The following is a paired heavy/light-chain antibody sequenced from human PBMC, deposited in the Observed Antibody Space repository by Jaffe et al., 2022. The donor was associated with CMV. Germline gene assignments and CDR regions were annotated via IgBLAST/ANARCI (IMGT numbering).Heavy chain of an antibody. D-gene: IGHD3-22*01. V-gene: IGHV1-18*01. CDR1: GYTFTNYG. CDR2: ISGYRGNT. Sequence: QVQLVQSGAEVKKPGASVKVSCKASGYTFTNYGVIWVRQAPGQGLEWMGWISGYRGNTNYAQKVQGRITMTTDTPTSTAYMELRGLRADDTAVYYCARVRYHYDRSNYAGVWSEADYWGQGTLVTVSS. J-gene: IGHJ4*02. CDR3: ARVRYHYDRSNYAGVWSEADY.
Light chain of an antibody. CDR1: QGISNY. J-gene: IGKJ4*01. CDR2: AAS. Sequence: DIQMTQSPSSLSASIGDRVTITCRASQGISNYLAWYQQQPGKVPKLLIYAASTLQSGVPSRFSGSGSGTDFTLTISSLQPEDVATYYCQKYDSAPLTFGGGTKVQIK. CDR3: QKYDSAPLT. V-gene: IGKV1-27*01.